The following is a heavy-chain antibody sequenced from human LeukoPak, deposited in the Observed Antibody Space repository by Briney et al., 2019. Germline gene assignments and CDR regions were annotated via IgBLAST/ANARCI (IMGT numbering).Heavy chain of an antibody. J-gene: IGHJ5*02. V-gene: IGHV4-4*07. CDR1: GAPISSYY. D-gene: IGHD3-10*01. Sequence: PSETLSLTCTVSGAPISSYYWSWIRQPAGKGLEWIGRISASGNVNYNPSLRSRVTLSVDASRSQFSLRLSSVTAADTAMYYCARDQLLWFGELTANWFDPWGQGILVTVAS. CDR2: ISASGNV. CDR3: ARDQLLWFGELTANWFDP.